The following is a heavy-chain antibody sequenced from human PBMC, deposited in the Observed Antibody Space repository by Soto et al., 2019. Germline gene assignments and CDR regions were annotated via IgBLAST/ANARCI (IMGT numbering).Heavy chain of an antibody. CDR2: ISWNSGSI. CDR1: GFTFDDYA. CDR3: AKEDRSPFAFDI. J-gene: IGHJ3*02. Sequence: GGSLRLSCAASGFTFDDYAMHWVRQAPGKGLEWVSGISWNSGSIGYADSVKGRFTISRDNAKNSLYLQMNSLRAEDTALYYCAKEDRSPFAFDIWGQGTMVTVSS. V-gene: IGHV3-9*01.